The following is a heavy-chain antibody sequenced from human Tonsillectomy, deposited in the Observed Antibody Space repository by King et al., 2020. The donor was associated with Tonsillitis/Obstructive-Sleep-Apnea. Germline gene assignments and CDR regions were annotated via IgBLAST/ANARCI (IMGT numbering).Heavy chain of an antibody. D-gene: IGHD3-22*01. V-gene: IGHV1-24*01. Sequence: VQLVESGAEVKKPGASVKVSCKVSGYTLTELSMHWVRQAPGKGLEGMGGFDPEDGETIYAQKFQGRVTMTEDTSTDTAYMELSSLRSEDTALYYCATDTYYYDSSGYYQHYFDYWGQGTLVTVSS. J-gene: IGHJ4*02. CDR2: FDPEDGET. CDR1: GYTLTELS. CDR3: ATDTYYYDSSGYYQHYFDY.